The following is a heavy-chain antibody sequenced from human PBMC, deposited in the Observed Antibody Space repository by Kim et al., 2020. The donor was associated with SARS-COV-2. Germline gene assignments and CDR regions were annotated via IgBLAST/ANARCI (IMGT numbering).Heavy chain of an antibody. D-gene: IGHD1-26*01. CDR3: ARIDGM. Sequence: SSSSYTNNADSVKGRFTITRDNAKNSLYLKMNSLRAEDTAVYYCARIDGMWGQGTMVTVSS. CDR2: SSSSYT. J-gene: IGHJ3*01. V-gene: IGHV3-11*03.